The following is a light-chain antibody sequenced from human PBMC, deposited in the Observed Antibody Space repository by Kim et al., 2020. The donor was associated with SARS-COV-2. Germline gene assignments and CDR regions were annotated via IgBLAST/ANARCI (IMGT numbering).Light chain of an antibody. CDR2: SES. Sequence: SGGNNVNCTCRASQSIRTYLNWETQKPGKAPKLLMYSESSLQSGVPSRFSGSGSGTDFTLTISSLQPEDFATYHCQQSYSTPWTFGQGTKVDIK. CDR3: QQSYSTPWT. J-gene: IGKJ1*01. V-gene: IGKV1-39*01. CDR1: QSIRTY.